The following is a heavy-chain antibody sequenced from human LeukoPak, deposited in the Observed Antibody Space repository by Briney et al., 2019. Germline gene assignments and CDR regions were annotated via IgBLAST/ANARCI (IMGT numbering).Heavy chain of an antibody. CDR2: IIPILGIA. CDR3: AREGQQLVFDY. V-gene: IGHV1-69*04. J-gene: IGHJ4*02. Sequence: SVKVSCTASGGTFSSYAISWVRQAPGQGLEWMGRIIPILGIANYAQKFQGRVTITADKSTSTAYMELSSLRSEDTAVYYCAREGQQLVFDYWGQGTLVTVSS. D-gene: IGHD6-13*01. CDR1: GGTFSSYA.